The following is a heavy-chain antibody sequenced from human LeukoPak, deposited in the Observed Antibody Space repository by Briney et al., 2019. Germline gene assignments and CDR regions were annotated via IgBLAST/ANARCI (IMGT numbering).Heavy chain of an antibody. CDR1: GGSINNYY. Sequence: KPSETLSLTRTVSGGSINNYYWSWIRQPAGKGLEWIGRIYTRGSTNYNPSLKSRVTMSVDTSKNKFSLKLSSVTAADTAVYYCARGRYCSADICSGGDAFDIWGQGTMVSVSS. V-gene: IGHV4-4*07. D-gene: IGHD2-15*01. CDR3: ARGRYCSADICSGGDAFDI. CDR2: IYTRGST. J-gene: IGHJ3*02.